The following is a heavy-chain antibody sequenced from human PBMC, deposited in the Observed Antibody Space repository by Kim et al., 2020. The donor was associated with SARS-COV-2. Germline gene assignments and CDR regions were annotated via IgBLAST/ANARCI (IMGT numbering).Heavy chain of an antibody. CDR1: GGSISSYY. J-gene: IGHJ4*01. Sequence: SETLSLTCTVSGGSISSYYWSWIRQPPGKGLEWIGHIYYSGSTNYNPSLKSRVTISVDTSKNQISLKLSTVTAADTAVYYCARDSRFDSRGYWADHFDS. D-gene: IGHD3-22*01. V-gene: IGHV4-59*13. CDR3: ARDSRFDSRGYWADHFDS. CDR2: IYYSGST.